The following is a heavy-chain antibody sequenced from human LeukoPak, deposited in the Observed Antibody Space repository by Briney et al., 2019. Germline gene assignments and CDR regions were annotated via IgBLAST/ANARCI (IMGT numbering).Heavy chain of an antibody. D-gene: IGHD6-13*01. CDR2: MKYDGSEK. CDR1: GFTFSSYW. Sequence: PGGSLRLSCAASGFTFSSYWMSWVRQAPGKGLEWVANMKYDGSEKYYVDPVKGRFTISRDNAKNSLYLQMNSLRAEDTAVYHCARDIEAAGLFLDYWGQGTLVTVSS. J-gene: IGHJ4*02. CDR3: ARDIEAAGLFLDY. V-gene: IGHV3-7*01.